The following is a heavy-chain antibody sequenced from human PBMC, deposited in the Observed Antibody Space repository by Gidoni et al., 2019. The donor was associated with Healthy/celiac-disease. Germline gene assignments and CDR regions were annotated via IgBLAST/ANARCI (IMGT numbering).Heavy chain of an antibody. V-gene: IGHV4-59*01. Sequence: QVQLQESGPGLVKPSETLSLTCTVSGGSISSYYWSWIRQPPGKGLEWIGYIYYSGSTNYNPSLKSRVTISVDTSKNQFSLKLSSVTAADTAVPYCAREIAAAGTGFDYWGQGTLVTVSS. CDR3: AREIAAAGTGFDY. D-gene: IGHD6-13*01. J-gene: IGHJ4*02. CDR1: GGSISSYY. CDR2: IYYSGST.